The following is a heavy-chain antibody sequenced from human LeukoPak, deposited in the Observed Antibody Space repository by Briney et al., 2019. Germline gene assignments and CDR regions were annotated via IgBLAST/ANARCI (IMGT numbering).Heavy chain of an antibody. CDR1: GFTFSSYG. CDR3: ARNLDGYSGYGDY. J-gene: IGHJ4*02. V-gene: IGHV3-33*03. Sequence: GGSLRLSCAASGFTFSSYGMHWVRQAPGKGLEWVAVIWYDGSNKHYADSVKGRFTISRDNAKNSLYLQMNSLRAEDTAVYYCARNLDGYSGYGDYWGQGTLVTVSS. CDR2: IWYDGSNK. D-gene: IGHD5-12*01.